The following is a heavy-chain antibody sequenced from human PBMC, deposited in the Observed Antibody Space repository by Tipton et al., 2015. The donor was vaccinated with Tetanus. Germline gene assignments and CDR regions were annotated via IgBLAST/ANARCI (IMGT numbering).Heavy chain of an antibody. J-gene: IGHJ4*02. CDR2: IIPIFGTA. V-gene: IGHV1-69*13. CDR3: ARDPPGIAVAAMGVY. Sequence: QLVQSGAEVKKPGASVKVSCKASGYTFTSYDINWVRQATGQGLEWMGGIIPIFGTANYAQKFQGRVTITADESTSTAYMELSSLRSEDTAVYYCARDPPGIAVAAMGVYWGQGTLVTVSS. CDR1: GYTFTSYD. D-gene: IGHD6-19*01.